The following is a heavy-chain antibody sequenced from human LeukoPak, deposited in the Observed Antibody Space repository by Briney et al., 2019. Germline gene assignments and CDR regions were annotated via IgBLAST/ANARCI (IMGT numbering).Heavy chain of an antibody. J-gene: IGHJ6*03. CDR2: IYHSGST. V-gene: IGHV4-59*01. D-gene: IGHD1-20*01. CDR1: GGSINSYY. CDR3: ARDSATSLEFNWNQDYYDYYYMDV. Sequence: SETLSLTCTVSGGSINSYYWRWIRQPPGKGLEWIGNIYHSGSTNYNPSLKSRVTISVDTSKKQFSLKLTSVTAADTAVYYCARDSATSLEFNWNQDYYDYYYMDVWDKGTTVTVSS.